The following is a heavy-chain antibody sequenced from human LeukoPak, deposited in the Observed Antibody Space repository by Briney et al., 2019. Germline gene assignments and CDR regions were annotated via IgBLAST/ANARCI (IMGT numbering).Heavy chain of an antibody. CDR3: ARASVGSSSWFNWFDP. J-gene: IGHJ5*02. V-gene: IGHV3-7*01. CDR1: GFTFSSYW. D-gene: IGHD6-13*01. Sequence: GGSLRLSCAASGFTFSSYWMSWVRQAPGKGLEWVANMKQDGSEKYYVDSVKGRFTISRDNAKNSLYPQMNSLRAEDTAVYYCARASVGSSSWFNWFDPWGQGTLVTVSS. CDR2: MKQDGSEK.